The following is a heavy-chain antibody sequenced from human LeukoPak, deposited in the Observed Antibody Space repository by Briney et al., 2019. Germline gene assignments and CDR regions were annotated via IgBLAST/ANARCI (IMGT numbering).Heavy chain of an antibody. J-gene: IGHJ4*02. CDR2: ISAYNGNT. V-gene: IGHV1-18*01. CDR1: GCTFTSYG. Sequence: ASVKVSCKASGCTFTSYGISWVRQAPGQWLEWMGWISAYNGNTNYAQKLQGRVTMTTDTSTSTAYMELRSLRSDDTAVYYCARDRQYYYDSSGFSPRGADYWGQGTLVTVSS. CDR3: ARDRQYYYDSSGFSPRGADY. D-gene: IGHD3-22*01.